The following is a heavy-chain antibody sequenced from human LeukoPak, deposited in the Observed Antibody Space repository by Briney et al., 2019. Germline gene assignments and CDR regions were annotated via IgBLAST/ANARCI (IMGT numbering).Heavy chain of an antibody. CDR1: GGSISSYY. CDR2: IYYSGST. D-gene: IGHD3-16*01. Sequence: SETLSLTCTVSGGSISSYYWRWIRQPPGKGLEWIGYIYYSGSTNYNPSLKSRVTISVDTSKNQFSLKLSSVTAADTAVYYCARLIWGPPVPYFDYWGQGTLVTVSS. V-gene: IGHV4-59*08. CDR3: ARLIWGPPVPYFDY. J-gene: IGHJ4*02.